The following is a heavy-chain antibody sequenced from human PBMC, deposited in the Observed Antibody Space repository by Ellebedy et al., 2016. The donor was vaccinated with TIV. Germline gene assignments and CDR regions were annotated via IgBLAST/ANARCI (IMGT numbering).Heavy chain of an antibody. D-gene: IGHD4-17*01. CDR1: GFSFSSYW. CDR2: MNQDGREK. CDR3: ASDGSYGDYLSPTHASVM. V-gene: IGHV3-7*01. Sequence: GESLKISCAASGFSFSSYWMTWVRQAPGEGLEWVANMNQDGREKYYVDSVKGRFTISRDNAKTSLYLQMNSLRADDTAMYYCASDGSYGDYLSPTHASVMWGQGTMVSVSS. J-gene: IGHJ3*02.